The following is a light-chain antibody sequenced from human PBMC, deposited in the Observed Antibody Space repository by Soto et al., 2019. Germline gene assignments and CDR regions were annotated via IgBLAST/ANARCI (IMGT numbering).Light chain of an antibody. J-gene: IGKJ5*01. CDR1: QSINNY. Sequence: IQMTQSPSSLSASMGDRVTIACRASQSINNYLNWYQQKPGKVPNLLIYHASTLQSGVPSRFSGSGSGTDFTLTISNLQPEDFATYYCQQYGSSSITFGQGTRMEIK. V-gene: IGKV1-39*01. CDR2: HAS. CDR3: QQYGSSSIT.